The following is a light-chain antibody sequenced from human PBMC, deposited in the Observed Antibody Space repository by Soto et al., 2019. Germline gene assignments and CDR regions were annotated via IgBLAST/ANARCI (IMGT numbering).Light chain of an antibody. CDR2: EVS. CDR1: SSDVGSYNL. V-gene: IGLV2-23*02. Sequence: QSVLTQAASVSGSPGQSITISCTGTSSDVGSYNLVSWYQQHPGKAPKLMIYEVSKRPSGLSNRFSGSKSGNTASLTISGLQAEEEADYYCCSYAGSRTPLIFGTGTKLTVL. J-gene: IGLJ1*01. CDR3: CSYAGSRTPLI.